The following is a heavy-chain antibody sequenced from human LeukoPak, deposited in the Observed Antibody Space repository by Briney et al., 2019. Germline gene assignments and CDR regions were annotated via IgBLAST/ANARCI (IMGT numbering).Heavy chain of an antibody. CDR2: IKSKTDGGTT. V-gene: IGHV3-15*01. CDR1: GFTFSDYI. CDR3: TTAMKNTVTTVHY. J-gene: IGHJ4*02. D-gene: IGHD4-11*01. Sequence: PGGSLRLSCAASGFTFSDYILDWVRQAPGKGLEWVGRIKSKTDGGTTDYAAPVKGRFSISRDDSKNTLYLQMNSLKTEDTAIYYCTTAMKNTVTTVHYWGQGTLVTVSS.